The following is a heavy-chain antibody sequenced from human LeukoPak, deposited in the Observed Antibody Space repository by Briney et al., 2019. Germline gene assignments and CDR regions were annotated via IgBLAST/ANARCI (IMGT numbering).Heavy chain of an antibody. CDR1: GYTFTGYY. Sequence: ASVKVSCKASGYTFTGYYMHWVRQAPGQGLEWMGWINPNSGGTNYAQKFQGRVTMTRDTSISTAYMELSRLRSDDTAVYYCAVNLAYCGGDCYPFDAFDIWGQGTMVTVSS. CDR2: INPNSGGT. D-gene: IGHD2-21*02. CDR3: AVNLAYCGGDCYPFDAFDI. V-gene: IGHV1-2*02. J-gene: IGHJ3*02.